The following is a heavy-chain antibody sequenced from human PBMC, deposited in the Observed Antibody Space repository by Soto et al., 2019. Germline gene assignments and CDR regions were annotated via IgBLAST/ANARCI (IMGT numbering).Heavy chain of an antibody. CDR2: ISPSSGYT. CDR3: AREMWTRSGPQNFFDY. CDR1: GYSFTTYG. D-gene: IGHD6-25*01. J-gene: IGHJ4*02. V-gene: IGHV1-18*01. Sequence: QVQLVQSEGEMKQPGASVKVSCKASGYSFTTYGFCWVRQAPGQGLEWMGYISPSSGYTTYAPNLQDRVIMTTDSSTTTVYMELRSLRSDDTAVYYCAREMWTRSGPQNFFDYWGQGALVTVSS.